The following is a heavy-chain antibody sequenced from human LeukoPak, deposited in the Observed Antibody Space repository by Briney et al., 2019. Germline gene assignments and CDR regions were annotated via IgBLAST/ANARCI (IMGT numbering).Heavy chain of an antibody. Sequence: SETLSLSCTVSGGSISSSSYSWGWIRQPPGKGLEWIGNVFYSGSTYYNPSLKSRVTISVDTSKNQFSLRLSSVTAADTAVYYCARHGGTYGSGWYYYWGQGTLVTVSS. CDR2: VFYSGST. D-gene: IGHD6-19*01. V-gene: IGHV4-39*01. CDR3: ARHGGTYGSGWYYY. J-gene: IGHJ4*02. CDR1: GGSISSSSYS.